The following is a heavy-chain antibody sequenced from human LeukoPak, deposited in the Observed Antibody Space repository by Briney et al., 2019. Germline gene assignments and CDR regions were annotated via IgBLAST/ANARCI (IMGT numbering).Heavy chain of an antibody. D-gene: IGHD3-10*01. J-gene: IGHJ4*02. CDR3: AKYRGTISHLQD. CDR1: GFTLSSYA. Sequence: GGPLRLSCAPSGFTLSSYAMRWVRQAPGKGLEWVSAISVSGNTYHADSVKGRFTISRDSSKNTLYLQMNRLRAEDAAVYYCAKYRGTISHLQDWGQGTLVTVSS. V-gene: IGHV3-23*01. CDR2: ISVSGNT.